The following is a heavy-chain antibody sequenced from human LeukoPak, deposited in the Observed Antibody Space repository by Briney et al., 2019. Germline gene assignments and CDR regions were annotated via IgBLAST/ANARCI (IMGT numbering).Heavy chain of an antibody. CDR2: ISGSAHKI. J-gene: IGHJ4*02. V-gene: IGHV3-23*01. D-gene: IGHD5-18*01. Sequence: GGSLRLSCVASGFSFSDYAMSWVRQAPEKGLDWASVISGSAHKIRYADSVKGRFTISRDNSENIVYLQMNNLRAEDTAVYYCAGRVTGYSSGYVYWGQGTLVTVSS. CDR3: AGRVTGYSSGYVY. CDR1: GFSFSDYA.